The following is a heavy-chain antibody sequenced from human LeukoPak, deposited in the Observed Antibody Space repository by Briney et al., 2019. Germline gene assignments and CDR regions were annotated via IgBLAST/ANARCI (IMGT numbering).Heavy chain of an antibody. J-gene: IGHJ6*03. Sequence: SETLSLTCTVSGASISSGDYYWSWIRQPPGKGLEWTGYIYYSGSTYYNPSLKSRVTISVDTSKNQFSLKLSSVTAADTAVYYCARAPPTYFWSGYGYYYMDVWGKGTTVTVSS. V-gene: IGHV4-30-4*08. D-gene: IGHD3-3*01. CDR2: IYYSGST. CDR1: GASISSGDYY. CDR3: ARAPPTYFWSGYGYYYMDV.